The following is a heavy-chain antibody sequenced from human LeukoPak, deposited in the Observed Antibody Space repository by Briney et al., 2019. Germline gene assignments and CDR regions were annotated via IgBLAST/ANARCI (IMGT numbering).Heavy chain of an antibody. J-gene: IGHJ4*02. D-gene: IGHD5-24*01. V-gene: IGHV1-2*02. CDR3: ARDTRRADGYSDF. CDR2: INPNSGGT. CDR1: GYTFTGYY. Sequence: ASVKVSCKASGYTFTGYYMHWVRQAPGQGLEWMGWINPNSGGTNSAQKFQDRVTMTRDTSITTAYMELSRLTSDDTAVYYCARDTRRADGYSDFWGQGTLVTVSS.